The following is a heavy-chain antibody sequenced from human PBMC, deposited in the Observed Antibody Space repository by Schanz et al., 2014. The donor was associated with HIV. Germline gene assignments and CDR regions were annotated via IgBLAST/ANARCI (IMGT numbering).Heavy chain of an antibody. Sequence: VQLVESGGALVQPGGSLRLSCAASGFTVSSNYMSWVRQAPGKGLEWVSSISTGSSYIYYADSVKGRFTISRDNAKNSLYLQMNSLRAEDTAVYYCARSSDYYYGMDVWGQGTTVTVSS. J-gene: IGHJ6*02. V-gene: IGHV3-21*01. CDR2: ISTGSSYI. CDR1: GFTVSSNY. CDR3: ARSSDYYYGMDV.